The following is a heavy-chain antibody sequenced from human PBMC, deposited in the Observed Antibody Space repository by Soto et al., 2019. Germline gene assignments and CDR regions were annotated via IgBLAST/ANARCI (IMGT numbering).Heavy chain of an antibody. CDR1: GYTFTSYY. J-gene: IGHJ4*02. V-gene: IGHV1-46*01. D-gene: IGHD2-8*01. Sequence: GASVKVSCKASGYTFTSYYMHWVRQAPGQGLEWMGIINPSGGSTSYAQKFQGRVTMTRDTSTSTVYMELSSLRSEDTAAYYCARDSVPYCTNGVCYFDYWGQGTLVTAPQ. CDR2: INPSGGST. CDR3: ARDSVPYCTNGVCYFDY.